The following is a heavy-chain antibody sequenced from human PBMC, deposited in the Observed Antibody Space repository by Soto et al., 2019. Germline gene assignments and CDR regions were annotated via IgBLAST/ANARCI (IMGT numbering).Heavy chain of an antibody. CDR3: AILRYFDWLPATPFDY. J-gene: IGHJ4*02. CDR1: GGTFSSYT. Sequence: QVQQVQSGAEVKKPGSSVKVSCKASGGTFSSYTISWVRQAPGQGLEWMGRIIPILGIANYAQKFQGRVTITADKCTCTAYMELSSQRSEDTAVYYCAILRYFDWLPATPFDYWGQGTLVTVSS. CDR2: IIPILGIA. D-gene: IGHD3-9*01. V-gene: IGHV1-69*02.